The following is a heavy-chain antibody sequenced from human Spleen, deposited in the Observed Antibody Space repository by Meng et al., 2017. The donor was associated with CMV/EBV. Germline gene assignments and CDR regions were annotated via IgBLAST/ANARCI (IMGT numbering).Heavy chain of an antibody. CDR3: ARVGRITIFGVVSNWVDP. V-gene: IGHV1-46*01. CDR1: FTSSY. D-gene: IGHD3-3*01. Sequence: FTSSYMHWVRQAPGQGLEWMGIINPSGGSTSYAQKFQGRVTMTRDTSTSTVYMELSSLRSEDTAVYYCARVGRITIFGVVSNWVDPWGQGTLVTVSS. J-gene: IGHJ5*02. CDR2: INPSGGST.